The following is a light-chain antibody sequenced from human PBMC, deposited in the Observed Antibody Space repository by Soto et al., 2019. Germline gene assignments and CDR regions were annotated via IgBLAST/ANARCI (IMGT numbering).Light chain of an antibody. CDR1: RSNIGRNT. CDR3: AAWDDSLSVVV. J-gene: IGLJ2*01. Sequence: QSVLTQPPSASGTPGQTVTISCSGSRSNIGRNTLNWFQQIPGTAPKLLISTTNHRPSGVRGRFSASKSGTSASLDINGLQSDDEADYYCAAWDDSLSVVVFDGGTKVTVL. CDR2: TTN. V-gene: IGLV1-44*01.